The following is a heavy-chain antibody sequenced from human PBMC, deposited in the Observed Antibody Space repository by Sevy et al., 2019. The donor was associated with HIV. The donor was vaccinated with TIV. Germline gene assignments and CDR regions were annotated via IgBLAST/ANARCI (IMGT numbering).Heavy chain of an antibody. Sequence: GGSLRLSCAASGFTFNTYAMNWVRQAPGEGLEWVSGISGSGRSTYYADSVKGRFTISRDNSKNTVYLQMNSLRVEDTAVYYCAKAISVGYYYFDYWGQGALVTVSS. V-gene: IGHV3-23*01. D-gene: IGHD3-3*01. J-gene: IGHJ4*01. CDR3: AKAISVGYYYFDY. CDR2: ISGSGRST. CDR1: GFTFNTYA.